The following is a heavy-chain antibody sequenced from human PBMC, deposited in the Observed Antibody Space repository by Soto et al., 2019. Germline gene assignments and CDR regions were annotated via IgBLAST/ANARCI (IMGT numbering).Heavy chain of an antibody. CDR1: WFSHHTSGMV. CDR2: IYWNDDK. CDR3: AHGGAARGFDF. D-gene: IGHD6-6*01. J-gene: IGHJ4*02. Sequence: HTLTKNCTSSWFSHHTSGMVVGWIRQPPGKALEWLALIYWNDDKRYSPSLKSRLTITKDTSKNQVVLTMTNMDPVDTATYYCAHGGAARGFDFCGQGTLVTGSS. V-gene: IGHV2-5*01.